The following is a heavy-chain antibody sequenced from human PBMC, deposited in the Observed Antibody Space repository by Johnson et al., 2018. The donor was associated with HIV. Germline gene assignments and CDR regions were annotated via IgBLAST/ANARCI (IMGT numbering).Heavy chain of an antibody. V-gene: IGHV3-9*01. D-gene: IGHD6-6*01. CDR3: AKGSIAARWGAFDI. J-gene: IGHJ3*02. CDR1: GFTFDDYG. Sequence: QLVESGGGVVRPGGSLRLSCAASGFTFDDYGMHWVRQAPGKGLEWVSGISWNSGSIGYADSVKGRFTISRDNAKNSLYLQMNSLRAEDTALYYCAKGSIAARWGAFDIWGQGTMVTVSS. CDR2: ISWNSGSI.